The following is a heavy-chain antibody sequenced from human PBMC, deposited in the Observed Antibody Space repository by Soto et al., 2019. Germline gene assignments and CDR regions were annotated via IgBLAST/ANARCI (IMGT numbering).Heavy chain of an antibody. D-gene: IGHD4-17*01. Sequence: ASVKVSFKASSYPFSSYGIGCARQAPGQGLEWMGWISAYNGNTNYAQKLQGRVTMTTDTSTSTAYMELRSLRSDDTAVYDGERDPGKYGGIDACDIWGQGTMVTVS. J-gene: IGHJ3*02. CDR1: SYPFSSYG. CDR2: ISAYNGNT. V-gene: IGHV1-18*01. CDR3: ERDPGKYGGIDACDI.